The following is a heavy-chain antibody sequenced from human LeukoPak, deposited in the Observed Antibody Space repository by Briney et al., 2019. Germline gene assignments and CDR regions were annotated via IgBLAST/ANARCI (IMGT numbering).Heavy chain of an antibody. D-gene: IGHD3-22*01. CDR3: ARAPYSADSSATPPAFDI. J-gene: IGHJ3*02. CDR1: GFTVSRHY. CDR2: IYSPGGT. V-gene: IGHV3-53*01. Sequence: PGGSLRLSCAASGFTVSRHYMSWVRQTPEKGLEWVSIIYSPGGTYYADSVKCRFTISGDNSMNTVYLQMNSLRVEDTAVYYCARAPYSADSSATPPAFDIWGQGTMVTVSS.